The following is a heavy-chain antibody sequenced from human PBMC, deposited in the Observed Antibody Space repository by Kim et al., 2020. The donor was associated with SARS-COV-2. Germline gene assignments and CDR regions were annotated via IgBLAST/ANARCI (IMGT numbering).Heavy chain of an antibody. D-gene: IGHD3-10*01. CDR2: ISPYNGNT. J-gene: IGHJ3*02. CDR3: ARSTETITMVRGIIIGDAFDI. CDR1: GYIFRNYG. Sequence: ASVKVSCKASGYIFRNYGISWVRQAPGQGLEWMGWISPYNGNTKYAKNFQGRVTMTTDTSTSTAYMELRSLRSDDTAVYYCARSTETITMVRGIIIGDAFDIWGQGTIVTVSS. V-gene: IGHV1-18*01.